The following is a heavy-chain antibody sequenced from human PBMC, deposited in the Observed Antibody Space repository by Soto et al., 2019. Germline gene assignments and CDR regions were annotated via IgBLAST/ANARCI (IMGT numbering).Heavy chain of an antibody. CDR1: GYIFTSYW. D-gene: IGHD3-22*01. J-gene: IGHJ4*02. V-gene: IGHV5-51*01. Sequence: ESLKISCKGSGYIFTSYWICWCLQMGGKVLEWMGIIYPGDSDTRYSPSFQGQVTISADKSISTAYLQWSSLKASDTAMYYCARQWNYYDSSGLRYWGQGTLVTVSS. CDR2: IYPGDSDT. CDR3: ARQWNYYDSSGLRY.